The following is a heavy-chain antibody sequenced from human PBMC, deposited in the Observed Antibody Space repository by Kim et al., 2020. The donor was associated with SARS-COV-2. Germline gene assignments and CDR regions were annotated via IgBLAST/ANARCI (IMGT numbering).Heavy chain of an antibody. CDR1: GFTFSSYA. Sequence: GGSLRLSCAASGFTFSSYAMHWVRQAPGKGLEWVAVISYDGSNKYYADSVKGRFTISRDNSKNTLYLQMNSLRAEDTAVYYCAREGDDIVGSLDYWGQGTLVTVSS. CDR3: AREGDDIVGSLDY. CDR2: ISYDGSNK. D-gene: IGHD5-12*01. J-gene: IGHJ4*02. V-gene: IGHV3-30*04.